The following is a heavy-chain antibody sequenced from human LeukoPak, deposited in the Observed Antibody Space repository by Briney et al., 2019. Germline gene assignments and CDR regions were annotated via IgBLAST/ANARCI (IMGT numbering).Heavy chain of an antibody. CDR2: ISYDGSNK. V-gene: IGHV3-30*03. CDR3: TTDIQLWSRAYYYYGMDV. CDR1: GFTFSSYG. J-gene: IGHJ6*02. D-gene: IGHD5-18*01. Sequence: GGSLRLSCAASGFTFSSYGMHWVRQAPGKGLEWVAVISYDGSNKYYADSVKGRFTISRDNSKNTLYLQMNSLRAEDTAVYYCTTDIQLWSRAYYYYGMDVWGQGTTVTVSS.